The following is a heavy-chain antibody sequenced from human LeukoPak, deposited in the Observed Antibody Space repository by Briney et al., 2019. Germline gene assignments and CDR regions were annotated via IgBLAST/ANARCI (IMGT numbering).Heavy chain of an antibody. V-gene: IGHV4-59*01. J-gene: IGHJ6*04. CDR2: IYYSGSA. Sequence: ASETLSLTCTVSGGSISSYYWSWIRQPPGKGLEWSVYIYYSGSANYNPSLKSRVTISVDTSKNQFSLKLSSVTAADTAVYYCARDSVGYCSSTSCPYYYYGMDVWGKGTTVTVSS. CDR1: GGSISSYY. D-gene: IGHD2-2*01. CDR3: ARDSVGYCSSTSCPYYYYGMDV.